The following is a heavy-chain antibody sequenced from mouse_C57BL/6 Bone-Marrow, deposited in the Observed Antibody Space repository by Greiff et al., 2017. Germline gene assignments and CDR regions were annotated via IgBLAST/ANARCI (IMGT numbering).Heavy chain of an antibody. V-gene: IGHV14-1*01. CDR1: GFNIKDYY. CDR3: TFYGNYHDAMDY. CDR2: LDPEDGDT. J-gene: IGHJ4*01. Sequence: VQLQQSGAEPVRPGASVKLSCTASGFNIKDYYMHWVKQRPEQGLEWIGRLDPEDGDTESAPKFQGKATMTADTSSNTAYLQLSSLTSEDTAVYYCTFYGNYHDAMDYWGQGTSVTVS. D-gene: IGHD2-1*01.